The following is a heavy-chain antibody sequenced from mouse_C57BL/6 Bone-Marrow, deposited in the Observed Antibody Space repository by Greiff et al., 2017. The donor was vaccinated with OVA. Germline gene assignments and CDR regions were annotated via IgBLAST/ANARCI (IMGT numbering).Heavy chain of an antibody. D-gene: IGHD2-1*01. Sequence: EVKLMESGGGLVKPGGSLKLSCAASGFTFSSYAMSWVRQTPEKRLEWVATISDGGSYTYYPDNVKGRFTISRDNAKNNLYLQMSHLKSEDTAMYYCARERIYYGNGVDYWGQGTSVTVSS. J-gene: IGHJ4*01. CDR3: ARERIYYGNGVDY. CDR2: ISDGGSYT. V-gene: IGHV5-4*01. CDR1: GFTFSSYA.